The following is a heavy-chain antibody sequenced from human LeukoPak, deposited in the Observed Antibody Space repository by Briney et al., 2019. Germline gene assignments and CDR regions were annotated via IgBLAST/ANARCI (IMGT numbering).Heavy chain of an antibody. CDR3: AREPYSSGREDI. CDR2: INHSGST. J-gene: IGHJ3*02. Sequence: SETLSLTCTVSGGSSSSYYWSWIRQPPGKGLEWIGEINHSGSTNYNPSLKSRVTISVDTSKNQFSLKLSSVTAADTAVYYCAREPYSSGREDIWGQGTMVTVSS. CDR1: GGSSSSYY. D-gene: IGHD6-19*01. V-gene: IGHV4-34*01.